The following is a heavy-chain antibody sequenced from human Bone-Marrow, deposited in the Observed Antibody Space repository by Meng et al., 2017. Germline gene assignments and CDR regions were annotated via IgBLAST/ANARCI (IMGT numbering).Heavy chain of an antibody. V-gene: IGHV4-34*01. CDR2: INHSGGT. CDR3: ARQGDTATATFDY. D-gene: IGHD5-18*01. J-gene: IGHJ4*02. Sequence: QVQLQQWGAGLLKPSETLSLTCAVYGGTFSDYYWSWIRQPPGKGLEWIGEINHSGGTKYTPSLESRVTISIDTSKNQFSLKLSSVTAADTAIYYCARQGDTATATFDYWGQGTLVTVSS. CDR1: GGTFSDYY.